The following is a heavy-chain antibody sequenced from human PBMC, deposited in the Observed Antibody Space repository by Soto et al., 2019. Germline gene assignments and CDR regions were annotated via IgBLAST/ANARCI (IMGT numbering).Heavy chain of an antibody. J-gene: IGHJ4*02. V-gene: IGHV4-30-2*01. CDR3: ARGQVVAAQH. CDR1: GGSISSGGYS. CDR2: IYHSGST. Sequence: SETLSLTCAVSGGSISSGGYSWSWIRQPPGKGLEWIGYIYHSGSTYYNPSLKSRVTISADRSKNQFSLKLSSVTAADTAVYYCARGQVVAAQHWGQGTLVTVSS. D-gene: IGHD2-15*01.